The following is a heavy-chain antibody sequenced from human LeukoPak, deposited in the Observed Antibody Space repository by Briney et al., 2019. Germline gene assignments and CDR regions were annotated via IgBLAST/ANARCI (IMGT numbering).Heavy chain of an antibody. V-gene: IGHV4-4*09. D-gene: IGHD2-21*01. CDR1: GGSISSYC. Sequence: PSETLSLTCTVSGGSISSYCWSWVRQSPGKGLEWIGYIFTSGRTDYNPSLKSRVTMSVDTSKNQLSMELRFLTAADTAVYYCATSHDVKTAPYDLWGQGTLVTVSS. CDR3: ATSHDVKTAPYDL. J-gene: IGHJ5*02. CDR2: IFTSGRT.